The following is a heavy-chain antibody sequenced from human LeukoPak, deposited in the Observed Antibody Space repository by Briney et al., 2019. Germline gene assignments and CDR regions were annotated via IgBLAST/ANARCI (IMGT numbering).Heavy chain of an antibody. J-gene: IGHJ4*02. D-gene: IGHD3-22*01. Sequence: ASVKVSCKASGYTLTGYYMHWVRQAPGQGLEWMGWINPNSGATNYAPNFQGRVTMTRDPSISAAYMSLSRLRSDGTAVVYCARREMGPSSSGYKHYFDYWGQGTLVADSS. CDR3: ARREMGPSSSGYKHYFDY. CDR2: INPNSGAT. CDR1: GYTLTGYY. V-gene: IGHV1-2*02.